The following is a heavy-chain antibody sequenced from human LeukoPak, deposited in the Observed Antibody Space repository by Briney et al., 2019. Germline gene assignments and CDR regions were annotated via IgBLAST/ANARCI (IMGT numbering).Heavy chain of an antibody. J-gene: IGHJ5*02. V-gene: IGHV3-53*01. CDR3: IVFGDSNH. CDR1: GLTGSHNY. CDR2: IHTSGDT. Sequence: GGSLRLSCAASGLTGSHNYVSWVRRAPGKGLEWVSAIHTSGDTCYAGSVKGRFTISRDTSKNTLYLQINSLRVEDTAVYYCIVFGDSNHWGQGTLVTVSS. D-gene: IGHD4-17*01.